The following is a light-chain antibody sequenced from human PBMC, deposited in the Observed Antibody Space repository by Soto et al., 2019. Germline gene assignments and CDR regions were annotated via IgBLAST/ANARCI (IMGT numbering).Light chain of an antibody. V-gene: IGKV3-15*01. CDR2: GAS. CDR1: QSVSSN. Sequence: EIVMTQSPATLSVSPGDRATLSCRASQSVSSNLAWYQQKPGQPPRLLIYGASTRATGIPARSSGSGSVTEFTLTISSLQSEDFAIYYCQQYDYWPVTFGQGTKV. CDR3: QQYDYWPVT. J-gene: IGKJ1*01.